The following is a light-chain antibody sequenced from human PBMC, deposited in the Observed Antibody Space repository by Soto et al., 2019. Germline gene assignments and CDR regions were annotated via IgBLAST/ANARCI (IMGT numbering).Light chain of an antibody. V-gene: IGLV2-23*02. CDR1: SSDIGIYDL. Sequence: QSALTQPASVSGSPGQSITISCSGSSSDIGIYDLVSWYQQHPGKGPKLVIYEVIKRPSGVSNRFSGSKSGNAASLTISGLQYEDEADYYCCSYAGSRWVFGGGTKLTVL. CDR3: CSYAGSRWV. J-gene: IGLJ3*02. CDR2: EVI.